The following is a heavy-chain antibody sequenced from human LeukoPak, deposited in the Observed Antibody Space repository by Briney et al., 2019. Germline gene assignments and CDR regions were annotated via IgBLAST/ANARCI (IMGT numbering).Heavy chain of an antibody. CDR1: GYTFTSYD. D-gene: IGHD2-2*01. CDR3: ARVTVVVPPTQIWFDP. J-gene: IGHJ5*02. V-gene: IGHV1-8*03. CDR2: INPNSGNT. Sequence: ASVKVSCKASGYTFTSYDINWVRQATGQGLEWMGWINPNSGNTGYAQKFQGRVTITRNTSISTAYMELSSLRSEDTAVYYCARVTVVVPPTQIWFDPWGQETLDTVAS.